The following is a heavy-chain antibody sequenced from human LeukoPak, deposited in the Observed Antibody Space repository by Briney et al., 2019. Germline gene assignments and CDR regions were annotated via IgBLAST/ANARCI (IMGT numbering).Heavy chain of an antibody. V-gene: IGHV3-30-3*01. CDR1: EFTFSSYA. J-gene: IGHJ4*02. Sequence: PGGSLRLSCAASEFTFSSYAMSWVRQAPGTGLEWVAVISYDGSNKYYADSVKGRFTISRDNSKNTLYLQMNSLRGEDTAVYYCARGGLLWFGDYFDYWGQGTLVTVSS. CDR3: ARGGLLWFGDYFDY. D-gene: IGHD3-10*01. CDR2: ISYDGSNK.